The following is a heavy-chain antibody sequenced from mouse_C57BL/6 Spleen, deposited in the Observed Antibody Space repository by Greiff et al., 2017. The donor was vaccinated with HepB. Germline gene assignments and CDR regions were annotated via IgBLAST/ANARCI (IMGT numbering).Heavy chain of an antibody. J-gene: IGHJ4*01. CDR2: INPNNGGT. V-gene: IGHV1-18*01. D-gene: IGHD3-2*02. CDR3: ARGPRQLRLDAMDY. Sequence: EVQLQQSGPELVKPGASVKIPCKASGYTFTDYNMDWVKQSHGKSLEWIGDINPNNGGTIYNQKFKGKATLTVDKSSSTAYMELRSLTSEDTAVYYCARGPRQLRLDAMDYWGQGTSVTVSS. CDR1: GYTFTDYN.